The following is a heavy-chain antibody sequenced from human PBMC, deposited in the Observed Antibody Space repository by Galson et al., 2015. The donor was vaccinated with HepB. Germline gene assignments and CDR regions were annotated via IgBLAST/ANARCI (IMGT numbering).Heavy chain of an antibody. CDR2: INPNSGGT. CDR3: ARERVYEDGFDY. V-gene: IGHV1-2*02. J-gene: IGHJ4*02. Sequence: SVKVSCKASGYTFTGYYMHWVRQAPGQGLEWMGWINPNSGGTNYAQKFQGRVTMTRDASISTAYMELSRLRPDDTAVYYCARERVYEDGFDYWGQGTLVTVSS. CDR1: GYTFTGYY. D-gene: IGHD5/OR15-5a*01.